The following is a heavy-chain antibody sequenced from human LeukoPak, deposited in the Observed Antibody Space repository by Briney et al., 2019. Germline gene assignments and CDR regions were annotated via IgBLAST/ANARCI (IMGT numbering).Heavy chain of an antibody. J-gene: IGHJ6*03. Sequence: SETLSLTCVVNGGSFSGYYWTWIRQAPGKGLEWIGEIKQGGDPHYNPSLKSRVTISVEVSKQQFSLKLTSVTAADTAVYYCARVPIEYSSSPYYYYYYMDVWGKGTTVTVSS. CDR2: IKQGGDP. CDR3: ARVPIEYSSSPYYYYYYMDV. V-gene: IGHV4-34*01. CDR1: GGSFSGYY. D-gene: IGHD6-6*01.